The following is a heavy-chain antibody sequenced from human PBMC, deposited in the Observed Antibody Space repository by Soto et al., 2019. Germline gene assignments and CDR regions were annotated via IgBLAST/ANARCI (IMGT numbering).Heavy chain of an antibody. J-gene: IGHJ6*02. Sequence: EVQLVESGGGVVQPGGSLRLSCAASGFTFSNFWMHWVRQAPGKVLVWVSGINSDGSGTNNPDSLAGRFTISRDNAKNPRYLQMSSLGVEDTAVFYCARCVSGYYGMYVWGHGATVTVSS. D-gene: IGHD3-10*01. CDR2: INSDGSGT. CDR1: GFTFSNFW. CDR3: ARCVSGYYGMYV. V-gene: IGHV3-74*01.